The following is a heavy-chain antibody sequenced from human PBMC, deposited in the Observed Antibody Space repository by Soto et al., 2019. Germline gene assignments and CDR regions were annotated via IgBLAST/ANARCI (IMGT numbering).Heavy chain of an antibody. Sequence: GESLKSSCTGSGYRYTSYWMSWVRQKPGKGLEWMGRIDPSDSYTNYIPSFQGHVTISADKSISTAYLQWSSLKASDTAMYYCARRIITMVRGVVYGMDVWGQGTTVTVSS. D-gene: IGHD3-10*01. CDR3: ARRIITMVRGVVYGMDV. V-gene: IGHV5-10-1*01. J-gene: IGHJ6*02. CDR1: GYRYTSYW. CDR2: IDPSDSYT.